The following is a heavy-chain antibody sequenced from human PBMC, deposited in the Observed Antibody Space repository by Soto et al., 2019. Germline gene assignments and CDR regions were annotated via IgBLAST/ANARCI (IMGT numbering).Heavy chain of an antibody. CDR1: GFTFSSYA. D-gene: IGHD4-17*01. CDR2: ISYDGSNK. J-gene: IGHJ4*02. CDR3: ARGLVTTDLFDY. Sequence: QVQLVESGGGVVQPGRSLRLSCAASGFTFSSYAMHWVRQAPGKGLEWVAVISYDGSNKYYADSVKGRFTISRDNSKNTLYLQMNSLRAEDTAVYYCARGLVTTDLFDYWGQGTLVTVSS. V-gene: IGHV3-30-3*01.